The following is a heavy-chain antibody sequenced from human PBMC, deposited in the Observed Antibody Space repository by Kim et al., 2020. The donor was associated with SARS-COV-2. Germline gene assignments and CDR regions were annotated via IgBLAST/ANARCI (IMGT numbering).Heavy chain of an antibody. CDR3: ARVVPAAMDDYYYHYGMRL. Sequence: GGSLRLSCAASGFTFSSYSMNWVRQAPGKGLEWVSYISSSSSTIYYADSAKGRFTISRDNAKNSLYLQMNSLRDEDTAVYYCARVVPAAMDDYYYHYGMRLSGQRTTCSVSS. CDR2: ISSSSSTI. J-gene: IGHJ6*02. V-gene: IGHV3-48*02. CDR1: GFTFSSYS. D-gene: IGHD2-2*01.